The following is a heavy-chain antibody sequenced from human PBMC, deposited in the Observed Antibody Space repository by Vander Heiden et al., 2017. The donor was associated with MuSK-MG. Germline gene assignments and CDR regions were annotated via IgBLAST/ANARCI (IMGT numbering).Heavy chain of an antibody. Sequence: QLQLQESGPGLVKPSETLSLTCIVSGGSISSSNYYWGWVRQPPGKGLEWIASHYSSGSTYDNPSLESRVTISVDSSKNQFSLKLGSVTAADTAVYYWVTLFNPYWVPDLHCVYWGNRTLGTVS. CDR2: HYSSGST. D-gene: IGHD2-8*02. J-gene: IGHJ4*03. CDR3: VTLFNPYWVPDLHCVY. V-gene: IGHV4-39*01. CDR1: GGSISSSNYY.